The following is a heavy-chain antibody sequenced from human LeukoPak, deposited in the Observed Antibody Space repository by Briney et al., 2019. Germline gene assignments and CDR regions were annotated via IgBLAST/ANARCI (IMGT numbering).Heavy chain of an antibody. J-gene: IGHJ6*04. V-gene: IGHV3-23*01. Sequence: GGSLRLSCAASGFTFSSYAMSWVRQAPGKGLEWVSAISDSGGNTYYADSVKGRFTISRDNSRSTLYLRMNSLRAEDMAVYYCAKGTAGSAYDPYYYYYGMDVWGEGTTVTVSS. CDR1: GFTFSSYA. D-gene: IGHD5-12*01. CDR3: AKGTAGSAYDPYYYYYGMDV. CDR2: ISDSGGNT.